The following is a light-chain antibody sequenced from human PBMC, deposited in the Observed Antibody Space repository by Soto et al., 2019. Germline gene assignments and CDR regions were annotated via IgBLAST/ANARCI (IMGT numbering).Light chain of an antibody. Sequence: DIQMTQSPSSLSASVGDRVTITCRASQDIGIYLAWYQQKSGRVPKLLIYTAPTLQSGVPSRFSGSGSGTDFTLTISSLQPEDVATYFCQINVGAPRTFGQGTKVDIK. J-gene: IGKJ1*01. CDR1: QDIGIY. CDR3: QINVGAPRT. V-gene: IGKV1-27*01. CDR2: TAP.